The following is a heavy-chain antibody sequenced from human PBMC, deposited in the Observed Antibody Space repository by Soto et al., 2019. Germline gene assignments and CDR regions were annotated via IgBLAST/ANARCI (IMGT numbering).Heavy chain of an antibody. Sequence: SVKVSCKASGGTFSGYAISWVRQAPGQGLEWMGGIIPIFGTANYAQKFQGRVTITADESTSTAYMELSSLRSEDTAVYYCARSPYSSSSPAHFDYWGQGTLVTVSS. D-gene: IGHD6-6*01. CDR3: ARSPYSSSSPAHFDY. J-gene: IGHJ4*02. CDR1: GGTFSGYA. CDR2: IIPIFGTA. V-gene: IGHV1-69*13.